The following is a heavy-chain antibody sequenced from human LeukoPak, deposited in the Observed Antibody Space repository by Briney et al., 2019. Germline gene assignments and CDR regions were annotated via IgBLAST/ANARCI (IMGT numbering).Heavy chain of an antibody. CDR2: IYYSGST. CDR3: AGDYYYYGSGSYYDLRYGMDV. J-gene: IGHJ6*02. V-gene: IGHV4-39*02. D-gene: IGHD3-10*01. Sequence: SETLSLTCTVSGGSISSSSYYWGWIRQPPGKGLEWIGSIYYSGSTYYNPSLKSRVTISVDTSKNQFSLKLSSVTAADTAVYYCAGDYYYYGSGSYYDLRYGMDVWGQGTTVTVSS. CDR1: GGSISSSSYY.